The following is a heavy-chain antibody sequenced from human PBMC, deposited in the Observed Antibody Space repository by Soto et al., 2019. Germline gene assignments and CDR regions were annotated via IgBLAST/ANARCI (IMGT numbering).Heavy chain of an antibody. V-gene: IGHV4-31*03. CDR1: GGSISSGGYY. D-gene: IGHD6-19*01. CDR3: ARDPGSSGWYAVGGDY. Sequence: SETLSLTCTVSGGSISSGGYYWSWIRQHPGKGLEWIGYIYYSGSTYYNPSLKSRVTISVDTSKNQFSLKLSSVTAADTAVYYCARDPGSSGWYAVGGDYWGQGTLVTVSS. J-gene: IGHJ4*02. CDR2: IYYSGST.